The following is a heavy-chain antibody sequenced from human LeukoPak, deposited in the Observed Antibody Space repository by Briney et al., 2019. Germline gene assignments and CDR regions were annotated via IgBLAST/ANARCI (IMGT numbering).Heavy chain of an antibody. CDR2: IYHSGST. Sequence: SETLSLTCTVSGGSISSGGYYWSWIRQPPGKGLEWIGYIYHSGSTYYNPSLKSRVTISVDRSKNQFSLKLSSVTAADTAVYYCARHELEKYYFDYWGQGTLVTVSS. D-gene: IGHD6-13*01. J-gene: IGHJ4*02. V-gene: IGHV4-30-2*01. CDR1: GGSISSGGYY. CDR3: ARHELEKYYFDY.